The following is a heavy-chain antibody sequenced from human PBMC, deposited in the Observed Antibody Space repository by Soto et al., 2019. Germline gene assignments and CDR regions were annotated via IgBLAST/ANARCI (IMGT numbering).Heavy chain of an antibody. V-gene: IGHV3-48*02. D-gene: IGHD6-19*01. Sequence: EVQLVESGGGLVQPGGSLRLSCVASGFTFSTDSMNWVRQAPGKGLEWVAHISTSGATRYYADSVKGRFTISRDNAKPSLNLHMDSLRKEDTAVYYCARVSGSGFDYWGQGTLVTVSS. CDR2: ISTSGATR. CDR1: GFTFSTDS. J-gene: IGHJ4*02. CDR3: ARVSGSGFDY.